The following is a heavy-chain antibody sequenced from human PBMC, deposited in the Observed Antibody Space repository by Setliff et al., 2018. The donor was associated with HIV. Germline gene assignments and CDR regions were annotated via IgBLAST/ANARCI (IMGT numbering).Heavy chain of an antibody. D-gene: IGHD3-16*01. CDR3: ARSSMYGGGDDAFDI. V-gene: IGHV1-69*13. CDR2: IIPIFGTA. CDR1: GYTSTGYYA. Sequence: EASVKVSCKASGYTSTGYYAISWVRQAPGKGLEWMGGIIPIFGTANYAQKFQGRGTITAEESTSTVYMELSSLRSEDTAVYYCARSSMYGGGDDAFDIWGQGTMVTVSS. J-gene: IGHJ3*02.